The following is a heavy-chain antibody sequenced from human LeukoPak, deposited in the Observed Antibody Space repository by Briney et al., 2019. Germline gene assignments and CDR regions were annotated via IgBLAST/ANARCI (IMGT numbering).Heavy chain of an antibody. Sequence: GGSLRLSCAASGFTFSSYAMHWVRQAPGKGLEWVAVISYDGSNKYYADSVKGRFTISRDNSKNTLYLQMNSLRAEDTAVYYCARDPYYYDSSANDAFDIWGQGTMVTVSS. V-gene: IGHV3-30-3*01. CDR3: ARDPYYYDSSANDAFDI. CDR2: ISYDGSNK. J-gene: IGHJ3*02. CDR1: GFTFSSYA. D-gene: IGHD3-22*01.